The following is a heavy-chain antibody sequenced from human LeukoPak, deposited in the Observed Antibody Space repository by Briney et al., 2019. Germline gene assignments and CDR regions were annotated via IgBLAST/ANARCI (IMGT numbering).Heavy chain of an antibody. J-gene: IGHJ5*02. Sequence: ASVKVSCKASGYTFTRYYMHWVRQAPGQGLEWMGIINPSGGSTSYAQKFQGRVTMTRDTSTSTVYMELSSLRSEDTAVYYCARDGQQQLDGRWFDPWGQGTLVTVSS. V-gene: IGHV1-46*01. CDR2: INPSGGST. D-gene: IGHD6-13*01. CDR3: ARDGQQQLDGRWFDP. CDR1: GYTFTRYY.